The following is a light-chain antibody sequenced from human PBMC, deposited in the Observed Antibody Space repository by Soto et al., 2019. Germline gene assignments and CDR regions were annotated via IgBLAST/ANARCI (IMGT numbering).Light chain of an antibody. J-gene: IGKJ5*01. Sequence: ETVMTQSPATLSVSPVERATLSCMASQSVSTNLAWYQQKPGQAPRLLIYGASTRATGIPARFTGSGSGTEFTLTISSLQPEDFATYYCQQLHDYPITFGQGTRLEIK. CDR2: GAS. CDR3: QQLHDYPIT. V-gene: IGKV3-15*01. CDR1: QSVSTN.